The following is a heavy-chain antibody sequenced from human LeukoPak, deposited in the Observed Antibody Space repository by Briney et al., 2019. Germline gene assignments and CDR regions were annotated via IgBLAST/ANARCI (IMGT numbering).Heavy chain of an antibody. J-gene: IGHJ6*03. D-gene: IGHD6-13*01. CDR1: GFTFSSYA. V-gene: IGHV3-30*01. CDR2: ISYDGSNK. Sequence: RRSLRLSCAASGFTFSSYAMHWVRQAPGKGLEWVAVISYDGSNKCYADSVKGRFTISRDNSKNTLYLQMNSLRAEDTAVYYCARPYSSSWYAYYYYYMDVWGKGTTVTVSS. CDR3: ARPYSSSWYAYYYYYMDV.